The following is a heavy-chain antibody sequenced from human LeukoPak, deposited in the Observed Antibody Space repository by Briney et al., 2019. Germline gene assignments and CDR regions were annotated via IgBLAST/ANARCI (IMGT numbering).Heavy chain of an antibody. Sequence: PGGSLGPSCAASGLTLSNYAFSWVRQAPGKGLEWVSDISGSGGTTRYADSVKCRFTISRDNSKNTLYLQLTSLRGEDTAVYYCAPNGGASGYWGQGTLVTVSS. D-gene: IGHD3-10*01. J-gene: IGHJ4*02. V-gene: IGHV3-23*01. CDR1: GLTLSNYA. CDR2: ISGSGGTT. CDR3: APNGGASGY.